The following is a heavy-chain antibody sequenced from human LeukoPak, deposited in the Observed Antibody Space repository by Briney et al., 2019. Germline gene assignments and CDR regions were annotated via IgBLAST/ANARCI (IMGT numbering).Heavy chain of an antibody. J-gene: IGHJ4*01. CDR2: LTTDGGST. D-gene: IGHD4-23*01. CDR1: GFAFSSYD. V-gene: IGHV3-23*01. CDR3: AKSLVRWAFDY. Sequence: GGSLRPSCAAPGFAFSSYDMSWVRQAPGKGLEWVSSLTTDGGSTEYADSVKGRFTISRDNSKNTLYLQMNSLRAEDTALYFCAKSLVRWAFDYWGRGALVSVSS.